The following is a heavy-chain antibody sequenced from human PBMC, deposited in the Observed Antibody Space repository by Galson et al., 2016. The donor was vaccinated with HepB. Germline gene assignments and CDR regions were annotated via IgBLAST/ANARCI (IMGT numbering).Heavy chain of an antibody. CDR2: ISRTGNTI. V-gene: IGHV3-11*01. D-gene: IGHD3-10*01. Sequence: SLRLSCAASGFTFSDYYMSWIRQAPGKGLEWLSYISRTGNTIYYADSVKGRFTISRDNAKNSLYLQMNSLTAEDTAVYYCARARDRYGSGGPLDYWGQGNLVTVSS. CDR1: GFTFSDYY. J-gene: IGHJ4*02. CDR3: ARARDRYGSGGPLDY.